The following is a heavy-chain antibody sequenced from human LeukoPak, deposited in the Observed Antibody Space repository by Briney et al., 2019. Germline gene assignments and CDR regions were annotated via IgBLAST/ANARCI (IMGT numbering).Heavy chain of an antibody. J-gene: IGHJ5*02. Sequence: SETLSLTCAVYGGPFSGYYWSRIRQPPGKGLEWIGEINHSGSTNYNPSLKSRVTISVDTSKNQFSLKLSSVTAADTAVYYCARDRGYCSGGSCYNWFDPWGQGTLVTVSS. D-gene: IGHD2-15*01. CDR3: ARDRGYCSGGSCYNWFDP. CDR1: GGPFSGYY. V-gene: IGHV4-34*01. CDR2: INHSGST.